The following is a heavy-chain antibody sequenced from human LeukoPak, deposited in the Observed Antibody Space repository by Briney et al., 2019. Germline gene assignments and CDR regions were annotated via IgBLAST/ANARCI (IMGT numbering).Heavy chain of an antibody. J-gene: IGHJ6*03. CDR3: ARKGIGRGRYQNMDV. D-gene: IGHD2-2*01. Sequence: GRSLRLSCAASGFTFSSYAMSWVRQAPGKGPEWVSTISINGGRTYYADSVKGRFTISRDTSKNTLYLQMNSLRAEDTAVYYCARKGIGRGRYQNMDVWGEGTTVTVSS. CDR2: ISINGGRT. V-gene: IGHV3-23*01. CDR1: GFTFSSYA.